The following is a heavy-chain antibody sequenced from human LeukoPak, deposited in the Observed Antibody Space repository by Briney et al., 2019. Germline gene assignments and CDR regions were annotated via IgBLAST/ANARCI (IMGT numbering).Heavy chain of an antibody. CDR3: TTLPNDYYGMDV. J-gene: IGHJ6*02. V-gene: IGHV3-15*01. Sequence: GGSLRLSCAASGVTFSNAWMSWVRQAPGKGLEWDGRIKSKTDGGTTDYAAPVKGRFTISRDGSKNTPYLQMNSLKTEDTAVYYCTTLPNDYYGMDVWGQGTTVTVSS. CDR2: IKSKTDGGTT. CDR1: GVTFSNAW.